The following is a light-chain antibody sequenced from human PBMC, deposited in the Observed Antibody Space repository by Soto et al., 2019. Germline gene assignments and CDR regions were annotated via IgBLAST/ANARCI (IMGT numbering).Light chain of an antibody. J-gene: IGKJ4*01. CDR3: QKYNSAPHT. V-gene: IGKV1-27*01. CDR1: QGIGNY. Sequence: DIQMTQSPSSLSASVGDRVAITCRASQGIGNYLAWYQQKPGKVPKLLIYAAFSLQSGVPSRFSGSRSGTDFTLTISSLQPEDVAIYYCQKYNSAPHTFGGGTKVEIK. CDR2: AAF.